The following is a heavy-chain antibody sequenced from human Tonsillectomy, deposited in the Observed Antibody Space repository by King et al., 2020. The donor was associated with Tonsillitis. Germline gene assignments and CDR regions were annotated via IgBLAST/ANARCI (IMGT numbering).Heavy chain of an antibody. Sequence: QVQLVESGGGLVKPGGSLRLSCAASGFTFSDYYISWIRQAPGKGLEWVSYISSSGSYTNYADSVKGRFTISRDNAKNSLYLQMNSLRAEDTAVYYCARAGTTSYYYYMDVWGKGTTVTASS. J-gene: IGHJ6*03. CDR3: ARAGTTSYYYYMDV. V-gene: IGHV3-11*05. CDR2: ISSSGSYT. D-gene: IGHD2/OR15-2a*01. CDR1: GFTFSDYY.